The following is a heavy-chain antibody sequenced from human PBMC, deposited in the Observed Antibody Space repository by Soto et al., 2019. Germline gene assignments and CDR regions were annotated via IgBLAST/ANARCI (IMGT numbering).Heavy chain of an antibody. V-gene: IGHV3-30*03. CDR2: ISYDGSNK. J-gene: IGHJ4*02. D-gene: IGHD5-18*01. CDR1: GFTFSSYG. Sequence: GGSLRLSCAASGFTFSSYGMHWVRQAPGKGLEWVAVISYDGSNKYYEDSVKGRFTISRDNSKNTLYLQMNSLRAEDTAVYYCAVEMDTIFDYWGQGTLVTVSS. CDR3: AVEMDTIFDY.